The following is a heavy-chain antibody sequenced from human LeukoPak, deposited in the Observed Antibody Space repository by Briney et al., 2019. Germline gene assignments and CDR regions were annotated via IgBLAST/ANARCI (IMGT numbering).Heavy chain of an antibody. J-gene: IGHJ4*02. D-gene: IGHD4-23*01. CDR3: ARLKGTVVTRVDY. CDR2: IYSGGYT. Sequence: QPGRSLSLSCAVSGFAVSRNYMIWVRQAPGKGLECVAVIYSGGYTYYADSVKDRFTISRDDSKNTLYLQMNSLRAEDTAVYYCARLKGTVVTRVDYWGQGTLVTVGS. V-gene: IGHV3-53*01. CDR1: GFAVSRNY.